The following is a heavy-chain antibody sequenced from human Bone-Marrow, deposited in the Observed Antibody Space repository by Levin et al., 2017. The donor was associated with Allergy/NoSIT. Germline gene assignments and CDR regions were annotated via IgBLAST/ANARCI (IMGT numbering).Heavy chain of an antibody. Sequence: QAGGSLRLSCAASGFTFSSYGMHWVRQAPGKGLEWVAVIWYDGSNKYYADSVKGRFTISRDNSKNTLYLQMNSLRAEDTAVYYCARAMVRGVPGAFDSWGQGTMVTVSS. V-gene: IGHV3-33*01. CDR1: GFTFSSYG. CDR3: ARAMVRGVPGAFDS. J-gene: IGHJ3*02. CDR2: IWYDGSNK. D-gene: IGHD3-10*01.